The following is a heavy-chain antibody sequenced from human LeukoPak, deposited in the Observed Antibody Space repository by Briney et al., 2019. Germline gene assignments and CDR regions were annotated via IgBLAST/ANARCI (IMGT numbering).Heavy chain of an antibody. D-gene: IGHD3-10*01. J-gene: IGHJ5*01. V-gene: IGHV3-7*03. CDR1: GFTFSVYW. CDR3: VRGRGWLDS. CDR2: INQDGSEK. Sequence: GGSLRLSCLGSGFTFSVYWMTWVRQAPGKGLEWVANINQDGSEKEYVESVKGRFIMSRDNAKNSLCLQMNSLRGEDTAVYYCVRGRGWLDSWGQGTLVTVSS.